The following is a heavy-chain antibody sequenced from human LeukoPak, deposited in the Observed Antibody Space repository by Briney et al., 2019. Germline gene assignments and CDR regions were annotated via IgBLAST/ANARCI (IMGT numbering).Heavy chain of an antibody. V-gene: IGHV1-3*01. CDR3: ARDRCSGGSCYPLLFDP. CDR1: GHTFTSYA. J-gene: IGHJ5*02. CDR2: INAGNGNT. Sequence: ASVKVSCKASGHTFTSYAMHWVRQAPGQRLEWMGWINAGNGNTKYSQKFQGRVTITRDTSASTAYMELSSLRSEDTAVYYCARDRCSGGSCYPLLFDPWGQGTLVTVSS. D-gene: IGHD2-15*01.